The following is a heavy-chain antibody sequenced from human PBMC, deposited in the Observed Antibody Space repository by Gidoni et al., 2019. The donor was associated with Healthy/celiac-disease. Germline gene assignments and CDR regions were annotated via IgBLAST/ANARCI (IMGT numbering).Heavy chain of an antibody. V-gene: IGHV1-69*01. CDR3: AGERERIAATVLRDYFDY. J-gene: IGHJ4*02. CDR1: GGTLSSHA. CDR2: MNSILGTA. D-gene: IGHD6-6*01. Sequence: QVQLVQSGAEVKKPGSSVKGSCKASGGTLSSHATSGVRPVPGEGLAWMGGMNSILGTANYAHRIHCGVTITGEDTTCTAYMKMSSLRSKNTVVYYCAGERERIAATVLRDYFDYWGQGTLVTVSS.